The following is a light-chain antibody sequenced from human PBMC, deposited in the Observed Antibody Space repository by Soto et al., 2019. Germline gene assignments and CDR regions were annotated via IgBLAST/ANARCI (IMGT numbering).Light chain of an antibody. Sequence: QSVLTQPASVSGSPGQSITISCTGTSSDVGGYNYVSWYQQHPGKAPKLMIYEVDNRPSGVSNRFSGSKSGNTASLTISGLQDEEEAAYYCDSYKSRSTYVFGTGTKVTV. V-gene: IGLV2-14*01. CDR1: SSDVGGYNY. CDR3: DSYKSRSTYV. J-gene: IGLJ1*01. CDR2: EVD.